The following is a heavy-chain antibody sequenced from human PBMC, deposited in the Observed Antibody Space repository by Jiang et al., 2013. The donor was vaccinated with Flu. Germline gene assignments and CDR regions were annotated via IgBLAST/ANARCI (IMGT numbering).Heavy chain of an antibody. CDR1: GDSMSTYY. Sequence: LLKPSETLSLTCTVSGDSMSTYYWSWIRQPPGKGLEWIAHIYYSGSTNYNPSLKSRVTISVDRPKNQFSLKLGSVTAADTAVYYCARHSGVGSHYSYFNYWGQGTLVTVSP. V-gene: IGHV4-59*08. CDR2: IYYSGST. D-gene: IGHD3-10*01. J-gene: IGHJ4*02. CDR3: ARHSGVGSHYSYFNY.